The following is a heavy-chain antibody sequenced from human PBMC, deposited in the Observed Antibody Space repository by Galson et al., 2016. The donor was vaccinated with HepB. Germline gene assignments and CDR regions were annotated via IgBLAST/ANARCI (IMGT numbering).Heavy chain of an antibody. J-gene: IGHJ4*02. Sequence: TLSLTCTVSGASISSGGFSWNWIRQPPGKGLEWIGCIYHSRSTYYIPSLQRRVTISVDRSKNQFSLKLSSVTAADTAVYYCARGSPFDYWGQGSLVTVSS. V-gene: IGHV4-30-2*01. CDR1: GASISSGGFS. CDR3: ARGSPFDY. CDR2: IYHSRST.